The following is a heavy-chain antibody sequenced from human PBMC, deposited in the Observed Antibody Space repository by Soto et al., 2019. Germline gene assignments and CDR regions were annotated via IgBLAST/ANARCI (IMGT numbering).Heavy chain of an antibody. J-gene: IGHJ4*02. CDR3: AKDPEEQWLENYFDY. D-gene: IGHD6-19*01. Sequence: GGSLRLSCAASGFTFSSYGMHWVRQAPGKGLEWVAVISYDGSNKYYADSVKGRFTISRDNSKNTLYLQMNSLRAEDTAVYYCAKDPEEQWLENYFDYWGQGTLVTVSS. V-gene: IGHV3-30*18. CDR2: ISYDGSNK. CDR1: GFTFSSYG.